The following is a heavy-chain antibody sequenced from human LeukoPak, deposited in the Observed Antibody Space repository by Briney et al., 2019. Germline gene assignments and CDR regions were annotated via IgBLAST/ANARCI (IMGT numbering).Heavy chain of an antibody. V-gene: IGHV3-30*01. CDR3: ASASIVGATLSF. J-gene: IGHJ4*02. D-gene: IGHD1-26*01. CDR1: GFTFSSYA. CDR2: ISYDGSNK. Sequence: GGSLRLSCAASGFTFSSYAMHWVRQAPGKGLEWVAVISYDGSNKYHADSVKGRFTISRDNSKNTLYLQMNSLRAEDTAVYYCASASIVGATLSFWGQGTLVTVSS.